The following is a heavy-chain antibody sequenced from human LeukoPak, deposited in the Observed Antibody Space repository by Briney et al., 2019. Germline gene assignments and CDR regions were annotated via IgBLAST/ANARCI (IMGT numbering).Heavy chain of an antibody. V-gene: IGHV4-59*08. CDR3: ARHVPGRDTAMLTDY. Sequence: SETLSLTCTVSGGYISGYYWSWVRQPPGKGMGYNGYIHYTGSTNYNPSLKSRVTISVDTSKNRFPLKLSSVTAADTAVYYCARHVPGRDTAMLTDYGGQGALVTVSS. D-gene: IGHD5-18*01. CDR1: GGYISGYY. J-gene: IGHJ4*02. CDR2: IHYTGST.